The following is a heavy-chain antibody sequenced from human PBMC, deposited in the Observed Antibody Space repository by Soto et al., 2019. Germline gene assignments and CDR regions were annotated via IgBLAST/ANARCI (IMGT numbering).Heavy chain of an antibody. V-gene: IGHV3-23*01. CDR2: ISPSGDVT. CDR3: VKGGWLDY. Sequence: EVQLLESGGDLVEPGGSLRLACAASGFTFTTYEMTWVRQAPGKGLELLSFISPSGDVTYYADSVKGRFTISRDNSKNTLYLQMNSLRAEDTALYSCVKGGWLDYWGQGALVTVSS. J-gene: IGHJ4*02. D-gene: IGHD3-10*01. CDR1: GFTFTTYE.